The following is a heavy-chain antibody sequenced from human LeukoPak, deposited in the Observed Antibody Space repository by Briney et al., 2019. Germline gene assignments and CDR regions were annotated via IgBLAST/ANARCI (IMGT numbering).Heavy chain of an antibody. CDR3: ARAGYYDSSGYYLDAFDI. Sequence: SETLSLTCTVSGGSISSYYWSWIRQPPGKGLEWTGYIYYSGNTNHNPSLKSRVTISVDTSKNQFSLKLSSVTAADTAVYYCARAGYYDSSGYYLDAFDIWGQGTMVTVSS. CDR2: IYYSGNT. J-gene: IGHJ3*02. CDR1: GGSISSYY. V-gene: IGHV4-59*01. D-gene: IGHD3-22*01.